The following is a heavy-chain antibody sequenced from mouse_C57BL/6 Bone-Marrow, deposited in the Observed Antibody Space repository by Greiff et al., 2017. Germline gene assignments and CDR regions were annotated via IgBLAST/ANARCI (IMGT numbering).Heavy chain of an antibody. D-gene: IGHD2-4*01. CDR3: ARNDYAYYAMDY. V-gene: IGHV5-17*01. Sequence: EVKLVESGGGLVKPGGSLKLSCAASGFTFSDYGMHWVRQAPEKGLEWVAYISSGSSTIYYADTVKGRFTISRDNAKNTLFLQMTSLRSEDTAMYYCARNDYAYYAMDYWGQGTSVTVSS. CDR2: ISSGSSTI. J-gene: IGHJ4*01. CDR1: GFTFSDYG.